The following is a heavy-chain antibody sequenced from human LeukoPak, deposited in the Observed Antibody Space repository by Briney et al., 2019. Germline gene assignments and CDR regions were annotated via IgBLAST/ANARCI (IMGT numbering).Heavy chain of an antibody. Sequence: GGSLRLSCAASGFTFSSYAMSWVRQAPGKGLEWVSAISGSGGSTYYADSVKGRFTISRDNSKNTLYLQMNSLRAEDTAVYYCAKAKGAYYYDSSGYYSLWGQGTLVTVSS. CDR2: ISGSGGST. J-gene: IGHJ4*02. D-gene: IGHD3-22*01. CDR1: GFTFSSYA. V-gene: IGHV3-23*01. CDR3: AKAKGAYYYDSSGYYSL.